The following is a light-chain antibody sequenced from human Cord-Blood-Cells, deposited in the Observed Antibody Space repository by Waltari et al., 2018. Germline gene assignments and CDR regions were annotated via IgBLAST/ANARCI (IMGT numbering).Light chain of an antibody. V-gene: IGLV2-14*01. CDR1: SSDVGGYNY. Sequence: QSALTQPASVSGSPGQSITISCTGTSSDVGGYNYVSWYQQHPGKAPKLMIYDVSKRPSGVSNRFSGSKSGNTASLTISGLQAEDEADYYCSSYTSSSTPYVFGTGTKVTAL. CDR3: SSYTSSSTPYV. J-gene: IGLJ1*01. CDR2: DVS.